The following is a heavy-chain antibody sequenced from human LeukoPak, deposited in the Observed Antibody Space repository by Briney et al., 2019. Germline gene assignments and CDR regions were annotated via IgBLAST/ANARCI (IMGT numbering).Heavy chain of an antibody. V-gene: IGHV4-31*03. J-gene: IGHJ4*02. D-gene: IGHD4-23*01. Sequence: PSQTLSLTCTVSGGSISSGGYYWSWIRQHPGKGLEWIGYIYYSGSTYYNPPLKSRVTISVDTSKNQFSLKLSSVTAADTAVYYCARDSGYGGIYYFDYWGQGTLVTVSS. CDR2: IYYSGST. CDR3: ARDSGYGGIYYFDY. CDR1: GGSISSGGYY.